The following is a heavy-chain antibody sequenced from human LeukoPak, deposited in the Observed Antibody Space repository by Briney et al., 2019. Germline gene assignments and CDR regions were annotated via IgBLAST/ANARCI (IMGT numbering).Heavy chain of an antibody. CDR1: GFSLNTTGES. Sequence: SGPTLANPTQTLTLTCTFSGFSLNTTGESVGWIRQPPGKALECLEVIYWDDDKRYSPSLKSRLTITKDTSKNQVVLTMTNMDPVDTATYYCAHCYNGPSDYWGQGTLVTVSS. CDR2: IYWDDDK. V-gene: IGHV2-5*02. D-gene: IGHD1-1*01. J-gene: IGHJ4*02. CDR3: AHCYNGPSDY.